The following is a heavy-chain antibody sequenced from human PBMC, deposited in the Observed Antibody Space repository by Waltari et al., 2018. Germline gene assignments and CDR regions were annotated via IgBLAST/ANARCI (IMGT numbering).Heavy chain of an antibody. J-gene: IGHJ5*02. CDR3: AREEVPANWFDP. CDR1: GGSISSSSYY. V-gene: IGHV3-11*04. D-gene: IGHD2-2*01. CDR2: ISSSGSTI. Sequence: QLQLQESGPGLVKPSETLSLTCTVSGGSISSSSYYWGWIRQPPGKGLEWVSYISSSGSTIYYADSVKGRFTISRDNAKNSLYLQMNSLRAEDTAVYYCAREEVPANWFDPWGQGTLVTVSS.